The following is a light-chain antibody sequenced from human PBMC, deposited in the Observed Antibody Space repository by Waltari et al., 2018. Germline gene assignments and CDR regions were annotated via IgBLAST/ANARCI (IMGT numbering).Light chain of an antibody. CDR1: SSSVGSNF. CDR2: RSD. J-gene: IGLJ1*01. V-gene: IGLV1-47*01. Sequence: QSVLTQPPSASGTPGQEVTISCSGTSSSVGSNFVFWYQQLPGAAPKLLIFRSDRRPSGVAGRISGSKSGTSASLVITGLRSEDEADYYCAAWDDSLSAYVFGTGTKVTVL. CDR3: AAWDDSLSAYV.